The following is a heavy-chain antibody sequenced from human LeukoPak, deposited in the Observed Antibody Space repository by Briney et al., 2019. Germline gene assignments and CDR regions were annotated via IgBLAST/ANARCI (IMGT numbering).Heavy chain of an antibody. CDR1: GGSISSYY. Sequence: SETLSLTCTVSGGSISSYYWGWIRQPPGKGLEWIGSIYHSGSTYYNPSLKSRVTISVDTSKNQFSLKLSSVTAADTAVYYCARGPLTTGDFDYWGQGTLVTVSS. CDR2: IYHSGST. V-gene: IGHV4-38-2*02. J-gene: IGHJ4*02. CDR3: ARGPLTTGDFDY. D-gene: IGHD4-11*01.